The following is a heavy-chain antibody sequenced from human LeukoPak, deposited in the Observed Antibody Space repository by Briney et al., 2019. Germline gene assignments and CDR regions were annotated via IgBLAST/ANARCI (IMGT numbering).Heavy chain of an antibody. CDR1: GFTFSSYA. V-gene: IGHV3-30-3*01. CDR3: ARDMGWYYFDY. Sequence: GSLRLSCAASGFTFSSYAMHWVRQAPGKGLEWVAVISYDGSNKYYADSVKGRFTISRDNSKNTLYLQMNSLRAEDTAVYYCARDMGWYYFDYWGQGTLVTVSS. J-gene: IGHJ4*02. CDR2: ISYDGSNK. D-gene: IGHD3-10*01.